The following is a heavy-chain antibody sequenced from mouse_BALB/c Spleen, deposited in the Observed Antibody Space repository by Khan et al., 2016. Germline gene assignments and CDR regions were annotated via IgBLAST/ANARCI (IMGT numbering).Heavy chain of an antibody. Sequence: VQLKESGPALVKPGASVRISCKSSGYSFTGYYMHWVKQSHGKSLEWIGRVNPDNGGTHYNQKFKDKAIITVDKSSITAYMEFRSLTSEDSAFYYCARDDYAWFGYWGQGTLVTVSA. D-gene: IGHD2-4*01. CDR2: VNPDNGGT. V-gene: IGHV1-18*01. CDR3: ARDDYAWFGY. CDR1: GYSFTGYY. J-gene: IGHJ3*01.